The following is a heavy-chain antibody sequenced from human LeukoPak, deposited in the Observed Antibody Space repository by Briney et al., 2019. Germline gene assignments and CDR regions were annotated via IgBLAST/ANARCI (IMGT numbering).Heavy chain of an antibody. V-gene: IGHV3-74*01. Sequence: GGSLRLSCAASGFTFSSYWMHWVRQAPGKGLVWVSRINSDGSSTSYADSVKGRFTISRDNAKNTLYLQMNSLRAEDTAVYYCAREIAAAGPQEAWGQGTLVTVSS. CDR2: INSDGSST. D-gene: IGHD6-13*01. CDR1: GFTFSSYW. CDR3: AREIAAAGPQEA. J-gene: IGHJ4*02.